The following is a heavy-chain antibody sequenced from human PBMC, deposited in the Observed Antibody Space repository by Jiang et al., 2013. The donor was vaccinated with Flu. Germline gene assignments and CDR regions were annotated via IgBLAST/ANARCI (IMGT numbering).Heavy chain of an antibody. CDR3: AGGIAARRFDY. V-gene: IGHV1-8*01. J-gene: IGHJ4*02. CDR2: MNPNSGNT. D-gene: IGHD6-6*01. Sequence: GQGLEWMGWMNPNSGNTGYAQKFQGRVTMTRNTSISTAYMELSSLRSEDTAVYYCAGGIAARRFDYWGQGTLVTVS.